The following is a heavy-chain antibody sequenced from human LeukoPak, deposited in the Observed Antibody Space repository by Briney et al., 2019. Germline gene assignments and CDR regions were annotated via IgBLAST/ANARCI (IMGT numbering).Heavy chain of an antibody. CDR2: INTNTGNP. CDR3: ARVGGGGYCSDGTCYPTY. J-gene: IGHJ4*02. Sequence: ASVKVSCKASGYTFSDYAMNWVRQAPGQGLEWMGWINTNTGNPTYAQGFTGHFVFSLDTSVSTAYLQISSLKAEDTAVYYCARVGGGGYCSDGTCYPTYWGQGTLVTVSS. D-gene: IGHD2-15*01. CDR1: GYTFSDYA. V-gene: IGHV7-4-1*02.